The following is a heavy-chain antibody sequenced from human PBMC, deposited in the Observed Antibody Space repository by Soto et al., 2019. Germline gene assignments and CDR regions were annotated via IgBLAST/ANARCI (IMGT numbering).Heavy chain of an antibody. V-gene: IGHV4-59*01. Sequence: QVQLQESGPGLVKPSETLSLTCTVSGGSISSYYWSWIRQPPGKGLEWIGHIYYRGSTNYNPSLKSRVTISVDTSKNQFSLKLSSVTAADTAVYYCATDNGKAVAGPFDYWGQGTLVTVSS. CDR3: ATDNGKAVAGPFDY. J-gene: IGHJ4*02. D-gene: IGHD6-19*01. CDR2: IYYRGST. CDR1: GGSISSYY.